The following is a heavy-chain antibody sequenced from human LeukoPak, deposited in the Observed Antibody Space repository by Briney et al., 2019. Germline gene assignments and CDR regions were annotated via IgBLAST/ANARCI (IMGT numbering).Heavy chain of an antibody. CDR1: GFTFSNYG. Sequence: GGSLRLSCAASGFTFSNYGMRWVRQAPGKGLEWVSAISGSGGTTYYADSVKGRFTISRDNSKKTMYLQMNSLRAEDTAVYYCAKRDRTVTHAFDIWGQGTMVTVSS. V-gene: IGHV3-23*01. CDR3: AKRDRTVTHAFDI. D-gene: IGHD4-17*01. J-gene: IGHJ3*02. CDR2: ISGSGGTT.